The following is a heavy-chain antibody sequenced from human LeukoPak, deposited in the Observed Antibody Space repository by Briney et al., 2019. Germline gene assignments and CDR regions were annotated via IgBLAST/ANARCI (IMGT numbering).Heavy chain of an antibody. CDR3: ARGITMIVVGFLDY. CDR1: GFTFSSYA. Sequence: GGSLRLSCAASGFTFSSYAMHWVRQAPGKGLEWVAVISYDGSNKYYADSVKGRFTISRDNSKNTLYLQMNSLRAEDTAVYYCARGITMIVVGFLDYWGQGTLVTVSS. V-gene: IGHV3-30-3*01. D-gene: IGHD3-22*01. CDR2: ISYDGSNK. J-gene: IGHJ4*02.